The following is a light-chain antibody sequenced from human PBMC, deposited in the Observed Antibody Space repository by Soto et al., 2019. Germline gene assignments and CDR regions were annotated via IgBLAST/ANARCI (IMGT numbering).Light chain of an antibody. J-gene: IGKJ1*01. CDR1: QSIGKL. V-gene: IGKV1-5*01. Sequence: DIQMTQSPSTLSASVGDRVTITCRASQSIGKLLAWYQQKSGKAPNLLIYDASSLESGVPSRFSGSGSGTEFTLTISSLQPDDFATYYCQQYRDYSPWTFGQGTKVEIK. CDR3: QQYRDYSPWT. CDR2: DAS.